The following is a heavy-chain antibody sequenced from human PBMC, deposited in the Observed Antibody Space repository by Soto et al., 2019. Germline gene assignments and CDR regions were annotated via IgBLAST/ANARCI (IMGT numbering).Heavy chain of an antibody. D-gene: IGHD3-10*01. CDR2: VSYDGSNK. CDR1: GFTFSSYG. Sequence: GGSLRLSCAASGFTFSSYGIHWVRQAPGKGLEWVAVVSYDGSNKYYADSVKGRFTISRDNSKNTLYLQMNSLRAEDTSVYYCARSSFGELFPDTLDIWGQGTMVTVSS. V-gene: IGHV3-30*03. CDR3: ARSSFGELFPDTLDI. J-gene: IGHJ3*02.